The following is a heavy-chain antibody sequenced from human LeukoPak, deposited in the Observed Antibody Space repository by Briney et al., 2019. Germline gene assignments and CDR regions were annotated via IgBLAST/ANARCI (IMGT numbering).Heavy chain of an antibody. V-gene: IGHV3-30-3*01. Sequence: PGRSLRLSCAASGFTFSSYAMHWVRQAPGKGLEWVAVKSYDGSNKYYADSVKGRFTISRDNSKNTLYLQMNSLRAEDTAVYYCARPLGYCSGGSCYSSYFDYWGQGTLVTVSS. D-gene: IGHD2-15*01. J-gene: IGHJ4*02. CDR2: KSYDGSNK. CDR1: GFTFSSYA. CDR3: ARPLGYCSGGSCYSSYFDY.